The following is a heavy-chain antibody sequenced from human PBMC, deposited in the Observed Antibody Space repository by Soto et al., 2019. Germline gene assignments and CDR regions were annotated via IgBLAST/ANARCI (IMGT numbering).Heavy chain of an antibody. CDR1: GGSISGGDYY. CDR3: ARGNGGNSYYFDY. J-gene: IGHJ4*02. Sequence: SETLSLTCTVSGGSISGGDYYWSWIPQPPGKGLEWIGYIYYSGSTYYNPALKSRVTISVDTSKNQFSLKLSSVTDADTAVYYCARGNGGNSYYFDYWGQGTLVTVSS. V-gene: IGHV4-30-4*01. CDR2: IYYSGST. D-gene: IGHD2-21*02.